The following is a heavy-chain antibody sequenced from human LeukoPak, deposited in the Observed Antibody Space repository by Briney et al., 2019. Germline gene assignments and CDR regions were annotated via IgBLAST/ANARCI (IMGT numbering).Heavy chain of an antibody. D-gene: IGHD4-17*01. CDR2: INPNGGST. J-gene: IGHJ5*02. Sequence: ASVKVSCKASGYTFTSYYIYWVRQAPGQGLEWMGIINPNGGSTSYAQKFQGRVTISVDTSKNQFSLKLSSVTAADTAVYYCARGLKYTVTKWFDPWGQGTLVTVSS. V-gene: IGHV1-46*01. CDR3: ARGLKYTVTKWFDP. CDR1: GYTFTSYY.